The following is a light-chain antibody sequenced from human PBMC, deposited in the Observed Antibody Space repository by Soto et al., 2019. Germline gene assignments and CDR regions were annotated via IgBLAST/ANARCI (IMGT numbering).Light chain of an antibody. CDR1: QTIYSW. CDR3: QQYHSSPPWT. Sequence: DIQMTQSPSTLSASVGDRVTLTCRASQTIYSWLAWYQQKPGKAPNLLIYKASTLESGVPSRFSGSGSWTEFTLTISSLQPDDFATYYCQQYHSSPPWTFSRGAKVEIK. CDR2: KAS. V-gene: IGKV1-5*03. J-gene: IGKJ1*01.